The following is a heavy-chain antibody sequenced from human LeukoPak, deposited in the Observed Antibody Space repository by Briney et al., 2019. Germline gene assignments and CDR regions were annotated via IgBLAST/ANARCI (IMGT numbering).Heavy chain of an antibody. D-gene: IGHD3-22*01. Sequence: SETLSLTCTLSAGSISSYYWICLPHPPGKGLEGIGRIYTSGSSNYNPSLKSRVTMSVDTSKNQLSLKLRSGTAADTAVYYCAGSEYYDSSGHFDYWGQGTLVTVSS. V-gene: IGHV4-4*07. CDR3: AGSEYYDSSGHFDY. CDR2: IYTSGSS. J-gene: IGHJ4*02. CDR1: AGSISSYY.